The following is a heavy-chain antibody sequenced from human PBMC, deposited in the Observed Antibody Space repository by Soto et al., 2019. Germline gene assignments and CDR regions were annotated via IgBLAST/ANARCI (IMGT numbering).Heavy chain of an antibody. CDR1: CVSFSGYY. V-gene: IGHV4-34*01. Sequence: ETLSLTCAVYCVSFSGYYWSWIRQPPGKGLEWIGEINHSGSTNYNPSLKSRVTISVDTSKNQFSLKLSSVTAADTAVYYCARVPARYDFWSGTLAYGMDVWGQGTTVTVSS. CDR3: ARVPARYDFWSGTLAYGMDV. CDR2: INHSGST. J-gene: IGHJ6*02. D-gene: IGHD3-3*01.